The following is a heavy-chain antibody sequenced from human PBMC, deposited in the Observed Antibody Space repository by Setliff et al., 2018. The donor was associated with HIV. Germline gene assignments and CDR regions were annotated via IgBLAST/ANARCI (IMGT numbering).Heavy chain of an antibody. Sequence: VSCQASGYTFTSYDISWVRQAPGQGLEWMGWISAYNGNTNYAQKLQGRVTMTTDTSTSTAYMELRSLRSDDTAVYYCAREIGDYYDSSGYYPPTDYYYGMDVWGQGTTVTVSS. CDR1: GYTFTSYD. CDR2: ISAYNGNT. CDR3: AREIGDYYDSSGYYPPTDYYYGMDV. V-gene: IGHV1-18*01. J-gene: IGHJ6*02. D-gene: IGHD3-22*01.